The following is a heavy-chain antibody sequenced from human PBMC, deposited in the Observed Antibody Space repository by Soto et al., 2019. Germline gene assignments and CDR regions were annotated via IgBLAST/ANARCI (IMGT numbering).Heavy chain of an antibody. V-gene: IGHV1-18*04. CDR3: ARTGGGMAARPLEY. D-gene: IGHD6-6*01. CDR1: GYMFTTYG. CDR2: ISAYNGNK. Sequence: QVQLVQSGGEVKKPGASVEASCRTSGYMFTTYGMSWVRQAPGQGLEWMAWISAYNGNKKYAQKFQGRVTMTTDTSTSTVSMELRNLTSDDTGTYFCARTGGGMAARPLEYWGQGTLVTVSS. J-gene: IGHJ4*02.